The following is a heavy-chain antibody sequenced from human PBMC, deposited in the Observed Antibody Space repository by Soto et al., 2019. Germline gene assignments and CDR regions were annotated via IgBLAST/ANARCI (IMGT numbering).Heavy chain of an antibody. V-gene: IGHV3-7*01. Sequence: EVQLVESGGDLVQPGGSLRLSCAASGFTFSGYWMSWVRQAPGKGLEWVASIKEDGSEKYYVDSVKGRFTISRDNAKNSLYPQMNSLRVEGAAVYYCARGGAVTGRFEYWGQGTLVTVSS. J-gene: IGHJ4*02. CDR1: GFTFSGYW. D-gene: IGHD4-4*01. CDR3: ARGGAVTGRFEY. CDR2: IKEDGSEK.